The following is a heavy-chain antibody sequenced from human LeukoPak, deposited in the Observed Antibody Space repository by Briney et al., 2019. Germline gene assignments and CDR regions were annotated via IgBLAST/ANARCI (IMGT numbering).Heavy chain of an antibody. J-gene: IGHJ4*02. CDR2: MNPNSGNT. D-gene: IGHD3-3*01. CDR1: GYTFTSYD. Sequence: GASVKVSCKASGYTFTSYDINWVRQATGQGLEWMGWMNPNSGNTGYAQKFQGRVTMTRNTSISTAYMELSSLRSEDTAVYYCARDRRRNYDFWSGYPVYFDYWGQGTLVTVSS. CDR3: ARDRRRNYDFWSGYPVYFDY. V-gene: IGHV1-8*01.